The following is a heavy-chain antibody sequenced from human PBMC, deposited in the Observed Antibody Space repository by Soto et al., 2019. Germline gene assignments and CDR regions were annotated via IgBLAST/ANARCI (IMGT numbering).Heavy chain of an antibody. J-gene: IGHJ6*03. D-gene: IGHD1-7*01. Sequence: HTLSLTCAISGDSVSSNSAAWNWIRLSPSRGLEWLARTYYRSRWYNDYAVSVRSRITVNPDTSKNQFSLQLTSVTPEDTAVYYCAGTTSHQWYYMDVWGKGTTVTVSS. CDR2: TYYRSRWYN. CDR1: GDSVSSNSAA. V-gene: IGHV6-1*01. CDR3: AGTTSHQWYYMDV.